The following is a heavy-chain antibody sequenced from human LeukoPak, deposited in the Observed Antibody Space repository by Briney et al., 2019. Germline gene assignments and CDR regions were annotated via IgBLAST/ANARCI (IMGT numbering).Heavy chain of an antibody. V-gene: IGHV4-39*01. J-gene: IGHJ4*02. Sequence: PSETLSLTCSVSGGSINNHTSYWGWIRQPPGKGLEWIGSIYYSGSTYCNPSLKSRVTISVDTSKNQFSLRLSSVTAADTAVYYCASGLNDSWTGENYWGQGTLVTVSS. D-gene: IGHD3-3*01. CDR2: IYYSGST. CDR1: GGSINNHTSY. CDR3: ASGLNDSWTGENY.